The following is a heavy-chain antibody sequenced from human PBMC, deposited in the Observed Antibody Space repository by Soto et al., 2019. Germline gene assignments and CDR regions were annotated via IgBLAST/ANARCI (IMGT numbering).Heavy chain of an antibody. V-gene: IGHV4-59*02. CDR3: ARARRGVIHRGHNWFDP. J-gene: IGHJ5*02. D-gene: IGHD3-10*01. CDR1: GGSVSGYH. CDR2: VNNNGNT. Sequence: SETLSLTCNVSGGSVSGYHWSWIRQPPGKVLEWIGYVNNNGNTDYNPSLESRVTISVDRSKNQFSLKLSSVTAADTAVYYCARARRGVIHRGHNWFDPWGQGTLVTVSS.